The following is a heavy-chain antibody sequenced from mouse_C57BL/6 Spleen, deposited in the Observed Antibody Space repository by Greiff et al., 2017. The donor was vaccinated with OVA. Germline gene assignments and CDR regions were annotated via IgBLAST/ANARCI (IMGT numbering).Heavy chain of an antibody. V-gene: IGHV3-6*01. J-gene: IGHJ1*03. CDR3: AREDYYDPRYFDV. CDR2: ISYDGSN. Sequence: EVQLQESGPGLVKPSQSLSLTCSVTGYSITSGYYWNWIRQFPGNKLEWMGYISYDGSNNYNPSLKNRISITRDTSKNQFFLKLNSVTTEDTATYYCAREDYYDPRYFDVWGTGTTVTVSS. D-gene: IGHD2-4*01. CDR1: GYSITSGYY.